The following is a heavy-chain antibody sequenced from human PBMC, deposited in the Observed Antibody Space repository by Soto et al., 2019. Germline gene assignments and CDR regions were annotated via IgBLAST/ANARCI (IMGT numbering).Heavy chain of an antibody. V-gene: IGHV3-23*01. D-gene: IGHD4-17*01. CDR1: GFTFSSYA. CDR3: AKGTVPIWYFDL. Sequence: PGGSLRLSCAASGFTFSSYAMSWVRQAPGKGLEWVSAISGSGGSTYYADSVRGRFTISRDNSKNTLYLQMNSLRAEDTAVYYCAKGTVPIWYFDLWGRGTLVTVSS. CDR2: ISGSGGST. J-gene: IGHJ2*01.